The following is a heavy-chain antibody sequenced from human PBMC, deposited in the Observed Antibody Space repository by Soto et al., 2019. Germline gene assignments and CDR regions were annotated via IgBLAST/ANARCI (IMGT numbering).Heavy chain of an antibody. J-gene: IGHJ3*02. CDR2: IKSKTDGGTT. V-gene: IGHV3-15*01. CDR3: TTDWGGSHDAFDI. CDR1: GFTFSNAW. Sequence: GGSLRLSCAASGFTFSNAWMSWVRQAPGKGLEWVGRIKSKTDGGTTDYAAPVKGRFTISRDDSKNTLYLQMNSLKTEDIALYYCTTDWGGSHDAFDIWGQGTMVTVSS. D-gene: IGHD3-16*01.